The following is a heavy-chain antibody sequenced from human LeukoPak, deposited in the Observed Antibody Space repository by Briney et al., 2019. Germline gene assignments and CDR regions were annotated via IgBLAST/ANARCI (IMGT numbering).Heavy chain of an antibody. CDR2: IKQDGSGK. V-gene: IGHV3-7*04. CDR3: ARGQYSGYDYLDY. Sequence: GGSLRLSCAASGFTFSSYWMSWVRQAPGKGLEWVANIKQDGSGKYYVDSVKGRFTISRDNAKNSLYLQMNSLRAEDTAVYYCARGQYSGYDYLDYWGQGTLVTVSS. CDR1: GFTFSSYW. J-gene: IGHJ4*02. D-gene: IGHD5-12*01.